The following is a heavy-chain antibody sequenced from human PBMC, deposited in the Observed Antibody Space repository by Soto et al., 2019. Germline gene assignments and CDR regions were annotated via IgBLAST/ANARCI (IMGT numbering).Heavy chain of an antibody. CDR2: ISGSGGST. Sequence: GGSLRLSCAASGFTFSSYAMSWVRQAPGKGLEWVSAISGSGGSTYYADSVKGRFTISRDNSKNTLYLQMNNLRAEDTAVYYCAKSRRGEKDAFDIWGQGTMVTVSS. D-gene: IGHD3-10*01. V-gene: IGHV3-23*01. J-gene: IGHJ3*02. CDR3: AKSRRGEKDAFDI. CDR1: GFTFSSYA.